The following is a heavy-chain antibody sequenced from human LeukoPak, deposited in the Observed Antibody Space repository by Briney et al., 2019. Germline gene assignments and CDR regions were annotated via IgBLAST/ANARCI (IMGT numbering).Heavy chain of an antibody. Sequence: PGGSLRLSCAASGFAFSSSWMTWVRQAPGKGLEWVAHIKEDGSDKYYVDSVTGRFTISRDNTKNSLYLQISSLRAEDTAVYYCATWSDAWEFDYWGQGTLVSVSS. CDR1: GFAFSSSW. V-gene: IGHV3-7*05. CDR3: ATWSDAWEFDY. J-gene: IGHJ4*02. D-gene: IGHD1-26*01. CDR2: IKEDGSDK.